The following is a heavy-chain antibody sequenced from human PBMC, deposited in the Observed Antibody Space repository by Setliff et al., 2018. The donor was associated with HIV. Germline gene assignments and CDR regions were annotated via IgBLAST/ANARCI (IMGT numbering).Heavy chain of an antibody. V-gene: IGHV4-38-2*01. D-gene: IGHD2-15*01. Sequence: SETLSLTCAVSGYSISSGYYWGWIRQPPGKGLECIGSIFHSGSTDYNPSLSSRVTISQDKSRNQFSLKLTSVTATDTAIYYCARGVGIGGNWFDPWGQGIMVTVSS. CDR1: GYSISSGYY. CDR3: ARGVGIGGNWFDP. CDR2: IFHSGST. J-gene: IGHJ5*02.